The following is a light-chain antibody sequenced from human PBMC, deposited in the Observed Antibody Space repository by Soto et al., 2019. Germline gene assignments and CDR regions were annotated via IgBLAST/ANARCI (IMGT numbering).Light chain of an antibody. CDR1: SSDVGGYKY. CDR3: SSYTTSSTRV. CDR2: EVS. V-gene: IGLV2-14*01. Sequence: QSVLTQPASVSGSPGQSITISCTGTSSDVGGYKYVSWYQHHPGKAPKLIIYEVSNRPSGVSNRFSGSQSGNTASLTISGLQAEDEAYYYCSSYTTSSTRVFGGGTKLTVL. J-gene: IGLJ2*01.